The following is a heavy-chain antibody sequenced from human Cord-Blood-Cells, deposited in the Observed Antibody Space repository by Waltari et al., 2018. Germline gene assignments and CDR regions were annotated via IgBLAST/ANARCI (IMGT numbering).Heavy chain of an antibody. J-gene: IGHJ4*02. V-gene: IGHV3-30*18. CDR1: GCTFSSYG. CDR2: ISYDGSNK. D-gene: IGHD7-27*01. Sequence: QVQLVDSGGGGVQPGRSLRLTCAASGCTFSSYGMHWVRQAPSKGLVWVEVISYDGSNKYYADAVKGRFTISRDNSKNTLYLQMNSLRAEDTAVYYCAKGATGDFDYWGQGTLVTVSS. CDR3: AKGATGDFDY.